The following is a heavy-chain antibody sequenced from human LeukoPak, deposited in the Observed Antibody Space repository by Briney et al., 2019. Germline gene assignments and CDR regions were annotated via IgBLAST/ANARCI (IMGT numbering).Heavy chain of an antibody. CDR2: IYYSGTT. CDR3: ARGVYIAAAQYAY. J-gene: IGHJ4*02. Sequence: SETLSLTCTVSGGSIGTYSWNLIRQPPGKGLEWIGYIYYSGTTNYNPSLKSRVTISVDTSKNQFSLKLSSVTAADTAAYYCARGVYIAAAQYAYWGQGTLVTVSS. V-gene: IGHV4-59*01. D-gene: IGHD6-13*01. CDR1: GGSIGTYS.